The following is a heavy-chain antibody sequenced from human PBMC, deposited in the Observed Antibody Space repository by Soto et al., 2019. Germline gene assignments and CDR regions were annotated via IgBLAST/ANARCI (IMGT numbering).Heavy chain of an antibody. D-gene: IGHD3-10*01. V-gene: IGHV3-30-3*01. Sequence: GGSLRLSCAASGFTFSSYAMHWVRQAPGKGLEWVAVISYDGSNKYYADSVKGRFTISRDNSKNTLYLQMNSLRAEDTAVYYCARDEYIWFGEFAFGFYYYGMDVWGQGTTVTVSS. CDR1: GFTFSSYA. CDR3: ARDEYIWFGEFAFGFYYYGMDV. J-gene: IGHJ6*02. CDR2: ISYDGSNK.